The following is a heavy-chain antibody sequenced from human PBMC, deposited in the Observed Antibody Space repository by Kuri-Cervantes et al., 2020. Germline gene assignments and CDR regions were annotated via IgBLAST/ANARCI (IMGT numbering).Heavy chain of an antibody. Sequence: GGSLRLSCAASGFTFSNSDMNWVRQAPGKGLEWVSGVSWNGSRTHYADSVKGRFIISRDNSRNFLYQQMNSLRPEDMAVYYCARFTYYYDSSGSRFDYWGQGTLVTVSS. D-gene: IGHD3-22*01. CDR3: ARFTYYYDSSGSRFDY. CDR2: VSWNGSRT. J-gene: IGHJ4*02. V-gene: IGHV3-19*01. CDR1: GFTFSNSD.